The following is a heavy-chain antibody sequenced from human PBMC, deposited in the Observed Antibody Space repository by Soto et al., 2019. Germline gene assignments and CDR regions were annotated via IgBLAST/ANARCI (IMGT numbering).Heavy chain of an antibody. J-gene: IGHJ4*02. CDR2: IYYSGST. CDR3: ARDRRSGYGSDFDY. Sequence: KTSETPSLTCTVSGGSISSGDYYWSWIRQPPGKGLEWIGYIYYSGSTYYNPSLKSRVTISVDTSKNQFSLKLSSVTAADTAVYYCARDRRSGYGSDFDYWGQGTLVTVSS. CDR1: GGSISSGDYY. D-gene: IGHD3-10*01. V-gene: IGHV4-30-4*01.